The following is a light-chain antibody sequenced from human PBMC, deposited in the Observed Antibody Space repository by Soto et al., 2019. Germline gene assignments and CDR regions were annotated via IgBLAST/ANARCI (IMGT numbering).Light chain of an antibody. J-gene: IGKJ1*01. Sequence: EIEMTQSPASLSLAPGERVTLSCRASESVSTNLAWYQQKAGQAPRLLIYGASSRATGIPDRFSGSGSGTDFTLTISRLEPEDFAVYYCQQYGRSPTTFGQGTTVDIK. CDR1: ESVSTN. V-gene: IGKV3-20*01. CDR3: QQYGRSPTT. CDR2: GAS.